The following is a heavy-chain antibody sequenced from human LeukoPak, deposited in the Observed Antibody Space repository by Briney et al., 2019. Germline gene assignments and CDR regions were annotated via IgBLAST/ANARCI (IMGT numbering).Heavy chain of an antibody. CDR1: GGSISSGSYY. D-gene: IGHD4-23*01. Sequence: SETLSLTCTVSGGSISSGSYYWSWIRQPAGKGLEWIGRIYTSGSTNYNPSLKSRATISVDTSKNQFSLKLSSVTAADTAVYYCARGNDYGGNFPFDYWGQGTLVTVSS. J-gene: IGHJ4*02. CDR3: ARGNDYGGNFPFDY. V-gene: IGHV4-61*02. CDR2: IYTSGST.